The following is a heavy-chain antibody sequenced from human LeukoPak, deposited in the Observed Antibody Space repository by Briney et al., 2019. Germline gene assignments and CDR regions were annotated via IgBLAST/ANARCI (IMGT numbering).Heavy chain of an antibody. CDR1: GFTFSNYG. CDR2: IAPDGNDK. D-gene: IGHD2/OR15-2a*01. J-gene: IGHJ4*02. Sequence: PGGSLRLSCAASGFTFSNYGMHWVRQAPGKGLQWVAVIAPDGNDKYYADSVKGRFTISRDNSKNTMYLQMNSLRAEDKAVYFCAKDPDRAAAYFFDYWGQGTLVTISS. CDR3: AKDPDRAAAYFFDY. V-gene: IGHV3-30*18.